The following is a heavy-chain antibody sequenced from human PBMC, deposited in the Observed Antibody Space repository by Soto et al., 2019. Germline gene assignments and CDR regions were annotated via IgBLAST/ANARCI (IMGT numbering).Heavy chain of an antibody. D-gene: IGHD3-22*01. V-gene: IGHV4-34*01. CDR1: GGSFSGYY. Sequence: PSETLSLTCAVYGGSFSGYYWSWIRQPPGKGLEWIGEINHSGSTNYNPSLKSRVTISVDTSKSQFSLKLSSVTAADTAVYYCARGPAYYYDSSGYYYSYYYYGMDVWGQGTTVTVSS. CDR2: INHSGST. J-gene: IGHJ6*02. CDR3: ARGPAYYYDSSGYYYSYYYYGMDV.